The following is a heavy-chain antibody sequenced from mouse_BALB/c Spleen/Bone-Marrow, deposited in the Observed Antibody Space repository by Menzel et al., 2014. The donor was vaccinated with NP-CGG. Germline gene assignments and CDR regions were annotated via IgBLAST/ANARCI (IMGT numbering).Heavy chain of an antibody. J-gene: IGHJ4*01. CDR2: INPSTGYT. Sequence: QVHVKQSGAELAIPGASVKMSCKASGYTFTSYWMHWVKQRPGQGLEWIGYINPSTGYTEYNQKFKDKATLTADKSSSTAYMQLSSLTSEDSAVYYCTSPYGNYDATDYWGQGTSVTVSS. D-gene: IGHD2-1*01. CDR1: GYTFTSYW. V-gene: IGHV1-4*01. CDR3: TSPYGNYDATDY.